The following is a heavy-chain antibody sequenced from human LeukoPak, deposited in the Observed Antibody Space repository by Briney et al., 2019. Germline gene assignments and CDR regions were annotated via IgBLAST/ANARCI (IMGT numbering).Heavy chain of an antibody. D-gene: IGHD4-17*01. CDR3: ARGIWDTTVTSGAFDI. V-gene: IGHV3-11*01. CDR1: GFTFSDYY. Sequence: GGSLRLSCAASGFTFSDYYMSWIRQAPGKGLEWVSYISSSGSTIYYADSVKGRFTISRDNAKNSLYLQMNSLRAEDTAVYYCARGIWDTTVTSGAFDIWGQGTMVTVSS. CDR2: ISSSGSTI. J-gene: IGHJ3*02.